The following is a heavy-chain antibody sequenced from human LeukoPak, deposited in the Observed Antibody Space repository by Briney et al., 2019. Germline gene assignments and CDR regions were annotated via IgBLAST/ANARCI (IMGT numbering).Heavy chain of an antibody. J-gene: IGHJ4*02. CDR2: ISYDGSNT. CDR1: GFTFSTYA. CDR3: ARDSTYYYASGSSGPHYFDY. Sequence: GGSLRLSCAAFGFTFSTYAMHWVRQAPGKGLEWVAVISYDGSNTYYADSVKGRFTISRDNSKNTLYLQLNSLRAEDTAVYYCARDSTYYYASGSSGPHYFDYWGQGTLVTVS. D-gene: IGHD3-10*01. V-gene: IGHV3-30*01.